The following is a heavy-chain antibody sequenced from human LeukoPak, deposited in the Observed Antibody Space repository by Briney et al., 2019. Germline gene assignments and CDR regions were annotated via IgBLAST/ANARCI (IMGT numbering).Heavy chain of an antibody. CDR3: ASSPYYDSSGSASNFDY. V-gene: IGHV1-69*04. Sequence: ASVKVSCKASGGTFSSYAISWVRQAPGQGLEWMGRIIPILGIANYAQKFQGRVTITADKSTSTAYMELSSLRSEDTAVYYCASSPYYDSSGSASNFDYWGQGTLVTVSS. J-gene: IGHJ4*02. CDR1: GGTFSSYA. D-gene: IGHD3-22*01. CDR2: IIPILGIA.